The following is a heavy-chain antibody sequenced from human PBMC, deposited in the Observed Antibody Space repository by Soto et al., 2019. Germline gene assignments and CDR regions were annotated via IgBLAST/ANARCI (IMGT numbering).Heavy chain of an antibody. CDR3: ARLVDVEHYDY. Sequence: ASVKVSCKASGYTFTSYAMHWVRQAPGQRLEWMGWINAGNGNTKYSQKFQGRVTITRETSASTAYMELSSLRSEDTAVYYCARLVDVEHYDYWGQGTLVTVSS. V-gene: IGHV1-3*01. D-gene: IGHD1-1*01. CDR2: INAGNGNT. J-gene: IGHJ4*02. CDR1: GYTFTSYA.